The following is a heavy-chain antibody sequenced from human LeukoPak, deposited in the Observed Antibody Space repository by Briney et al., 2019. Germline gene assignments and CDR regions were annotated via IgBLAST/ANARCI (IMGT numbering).Heavy chain of an antibody. CDR2: IYSDGSI. V-gene: IGHV3-53*01. CDR1: GFSVSSNY. CDR3: TRDTPGIAASVSGG. D-gene: IGHD6-13*01. J-gene: IGHJ4*02. Sequence: GGSLRLSCAASGFSVSSNYMTWVRQAPGKGLEWVSVIYSDGSIYYADSVKGRFTISRDNSKNTLYLQMSSLRVEDTAVYYCTRDTPGIAASVSGGWGQGTLVTVSS.